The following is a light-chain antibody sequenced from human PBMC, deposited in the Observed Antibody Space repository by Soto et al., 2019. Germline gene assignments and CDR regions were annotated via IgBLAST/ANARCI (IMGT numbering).Light chain of an antibody. V-gene: IGLV2-8*01. J-gene: IGLJ2*01. CDR2: EVS. CDR3: SSYGGYNNVI. Sequence: QSVLTQPPSASGSPGQSVTISCTGTSSDVGGYNYVSWYQQHPDKAPKLIIYEVSKRPSGVPDRFSGSKSGNTASLTVSGLQAEDEADYYCSSYGGYNNVIFGGGNKVTVL. CDR1: SSDVGGYNY.